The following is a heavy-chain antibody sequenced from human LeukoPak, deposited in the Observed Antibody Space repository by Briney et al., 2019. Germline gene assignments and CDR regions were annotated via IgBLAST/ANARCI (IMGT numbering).Heavy chain of an antibody. CDR2: IYYSGST. Sequence: LRLSCAASGFTFSSYAMSWIRQHPGKGLEWIGYIYYSGSTYYNPSLKSRVTISVDTSKNQFSLKLSSVTAADTAVYYCARDHGPHDSSGYYFSAQGYYYYYGMDVWGQGTTVTVSS. D-gene: IGHD3-22*01. V-gene: IGHV4-31*02. CDR3: ARDHGPHDSSGYYFSAQGYYYYYGMDV. CDR1: GFTFSSYA. J-gene: IGHJ6*02.